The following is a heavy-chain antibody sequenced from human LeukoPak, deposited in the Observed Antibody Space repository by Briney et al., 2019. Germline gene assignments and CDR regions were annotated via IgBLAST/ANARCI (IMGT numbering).Heavy chain of an antibody. CDR2: IIPIFGTA. V-gene: IGHV1-69*05. D-gene: IGHD5-18*01. CDR1: GGTFSSYA. CDR3: ARGFGGYSYGRSTGYFDY. Sequence: SVKVSCKASGGTFSSYAISWVRQAPGQGLEWMGGIIPIFGTANYAQKFQGRVTVTTDESTSTAYMELSSLRSEDTAVYYCARGFGGYSYGRSTGYFDYWGQGTLVTVSS. J-gene: IGHJ4*02.